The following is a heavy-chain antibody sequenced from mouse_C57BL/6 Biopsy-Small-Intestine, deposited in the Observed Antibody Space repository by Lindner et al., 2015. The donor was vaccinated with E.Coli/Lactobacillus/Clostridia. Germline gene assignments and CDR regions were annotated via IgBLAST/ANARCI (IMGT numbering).Heavy chain of an antibody. CDR2: INPGSGGT. Sequence: VQLQESGAELVRPGTSVKVSCKASGYAFTNYLIEWVKQRPGQGLEWIGVINPGSGGTNYNEKFKGKATLTADKSSSTAYMQLSSLTSEDSAVYFCARSEYYGSHYFDYWGQGTTPTVSS. D-gene: IGHD1-1*01. CDR3: ARSEYYGSHYFDY. CDR1: GYAFTNYL. V-gene: IGHV1-54*01. J-gene: IGHJ2*01.